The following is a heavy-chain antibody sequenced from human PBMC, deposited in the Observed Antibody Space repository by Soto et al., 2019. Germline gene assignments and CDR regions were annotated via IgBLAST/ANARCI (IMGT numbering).Heavy chain of an antibody. CDR2: IYTSGST. CDR3: ARGSLAPDY. J-gene: IGHJ4*02. CDR1: GASLNNYY. Sequence: PSETLSLTCTVPGASLNNYYWGWARQPAGKGLEWVGRIYTSGSTNYNPSLESRVTMSVDTSKNQFSLKLSSVTAADTAVHYCARGSLAPDYWGQGTLVTVSS. D-gene: IGHD1-26*01. V-gene: IGHV4-4*07.